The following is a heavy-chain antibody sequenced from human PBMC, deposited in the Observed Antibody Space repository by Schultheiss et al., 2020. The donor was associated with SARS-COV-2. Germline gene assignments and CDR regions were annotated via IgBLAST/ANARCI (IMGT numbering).Heavy chain of an antibody. D-gene: IGHD6-6*01. CDR1: GGSISSSSYY. Sequence: SQTLSLTCPVSGGSISSSSYYWGWIRQPPGKGLEWIGSIYYRGSTYYNPSLKSRVTISVDTSKNQFSLKLSSVTAADTAVYYCARVRIAARSNFDYWGQGTLVTVSS. CDR2: IYYRGST. CDR3: ARVRIAARSNFDY. V-gene: IGHV4-39*07. J-gene: IGHJ4*02.